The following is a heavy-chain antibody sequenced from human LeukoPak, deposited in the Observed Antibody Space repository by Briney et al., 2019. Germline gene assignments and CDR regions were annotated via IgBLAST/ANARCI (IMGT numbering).Heavy chain of an antibody. V-gene: IGHV4-4*07. D-gene: IGHD6-19*01. CDR1: GGSISGFY. CDR3: ARGYSTGWYYFDY. J-gene: IGHJ4*02. CDR2: IYTSGST. Sequence: SDTLSLTCTVSGGSISGFYWSWIRQPAGKGLEWIGRIYTSGSTNYNPSLKSRVTMSVDTSKNQFSLKLSSVTAADTAVYYCARGYSTGWYYFDYWGQGTLVTVSS.